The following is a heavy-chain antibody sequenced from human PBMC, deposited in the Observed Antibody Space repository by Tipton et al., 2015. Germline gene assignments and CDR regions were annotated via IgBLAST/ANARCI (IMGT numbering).Heavy chain of an antibody. D-gene: IGHD5-18*01. CDR2: IGTAGDK. CDR1: GFTFNNFE. V-gene: IGHV3-13*01. Sequence: SLRLSCAASGFTFNNFEMHWVRQATGKGLEWVSAIGTAGDKYYSGSVKGRFTISRENAKNSFYLQMNSLRAEDTAVYYCARSGGYGWDHWGQGTLVTVSS. J-gene: IGHJ4*02. CDR3: ARSGGYGWDH.